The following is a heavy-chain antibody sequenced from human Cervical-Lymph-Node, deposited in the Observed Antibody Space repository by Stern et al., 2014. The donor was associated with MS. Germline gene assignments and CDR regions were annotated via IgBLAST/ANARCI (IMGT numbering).Heavy chain of an antibody. CDR1: GYTFTSYW. Sequence: PLVPSGPEVKRPGESLKISCQASGYTFTSYWIGWVRQMPGKGLEGVAIIFPGGSDIRYSPSFQGQVTISADKSSSTAYLQWNNLKASDTAIYYCARQRYFDYWGQGTLVTVSS. J-gene: IGHJ4*02. V-gene: IGHV5-51*01. CDR2: IFPGGSDI. CDR3: ARQRYFDY.